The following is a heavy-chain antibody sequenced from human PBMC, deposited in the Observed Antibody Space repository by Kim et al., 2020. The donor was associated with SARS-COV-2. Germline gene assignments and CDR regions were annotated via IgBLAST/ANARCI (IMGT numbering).Heavy chain of an antibody. J-gene: IGHJ5*02. V-gene: IGHV3-23*01. CDR2: T. Sequence: TYYADSVKGRFTISRDNSKNTLYLQMNSLRAEDTAVYYCAKLVAWLRLLSWGQGTLVTVSS. CDR3: AKLVAWLRLLS. D-gene: IGHD5-12*01.